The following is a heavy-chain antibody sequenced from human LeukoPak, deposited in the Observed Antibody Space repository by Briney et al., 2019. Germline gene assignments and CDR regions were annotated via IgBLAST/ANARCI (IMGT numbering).Heavy chain of an antibody. CDR2: INIGGTNT. Sequence: GGSLRLSCAASVFTLNDYYMSWIRQAPGKGLEWLSYINIGGTNTHYADSVKGRFTISRDNAKKSLYLEMNNLRAEDTAVYYCATDGAGFDTWGQGVLVTVSS. J-gene: IGHJ5*02. V-gene: IGHV3-11*01. CDR1: VFTLNDYY. CDR3: ATDGAGFDT.